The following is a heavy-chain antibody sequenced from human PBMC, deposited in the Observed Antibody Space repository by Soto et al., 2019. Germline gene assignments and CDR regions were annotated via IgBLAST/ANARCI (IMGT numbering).Heavy chain of an antibody. CDR3: ARVRQLVGYFYYSMDV. CDR2: ISAYNGDT. CDR1: GYTFTNYG. V-gene: IGHV1-18*01. J-gene: IGHJ6*03. Sequence: QVQLLQSGAEVKKPGASVKVSCKASGYTFTNYGITWVRQAPAQGLAWMGWISAYNGDTHYTQRLQGRVTMTTNTSTSTAYMELRGLRSDDTAVYYGARVRQLVGYFYYSMDVWGQGTTVTVSS. D-gene: IGHD6-6*01.